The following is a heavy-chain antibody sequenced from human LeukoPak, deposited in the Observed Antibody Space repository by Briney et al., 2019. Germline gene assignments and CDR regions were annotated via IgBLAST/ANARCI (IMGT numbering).Heavy chain of an antibody. CDR2: LYHSGPTFSGST. J-gene: IGHJ4*02. Sequence: KPSETLSLTCNVSRASMSNYYWVWIRQPPGKGLDWIGSLYHSGPTFSGSTHCNPSLKRRVTISLDTSKNQFSLKVGSMTAADTAVYYCARAGGYGLIDYWGQGTMVTVSS. D-gene: IGHD5-18*01. CDR3: ARAGGYGLIDY. V-gene: IGHV4-59*12. CDR1: RASMSNYY.